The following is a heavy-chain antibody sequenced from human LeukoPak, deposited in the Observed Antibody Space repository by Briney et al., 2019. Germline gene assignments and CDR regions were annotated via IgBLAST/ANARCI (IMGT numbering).Heavy chain of an antibody. Sequence: GGPLRLSCGASGFSFSNYAMSWVRQAPGKGLEWISGISGGVGGDNTYYRDSVKGRFTISRDNSKNTLYLQMNSLRAEDTAIYYCAKDRGRCDITNCYLGAHHFDSWGQGAPVTVSS. CDR2: ISGGVGGDNT. CDR1: GFSFSNYA. CDR3: AKDRGRCDITNCYLGAHHFDS. J-gene: IGHJ4*02. V-gene: IGHV3-23*01. D-gene: IGHD2-2*01.